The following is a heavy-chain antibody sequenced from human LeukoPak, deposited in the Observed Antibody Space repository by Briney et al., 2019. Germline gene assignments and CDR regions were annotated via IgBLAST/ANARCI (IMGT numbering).Heavy chain of an antibody. V-gene: IGHV1-2*02. CDR2: INPDSGAT. D-gene: IGHD3-10*01. CDR1: GYTFTSYY. Sequence: ASVKVSCKASGYTFTSYYMHWVRQAPGQGLEWMGWINPDSGATICAQKFQGRVTMTRDTSINTAYMDLSRLTSDDTAVYYCARDRVSHVRGILRGVFDYWGQGPLITVSS. CDR3: ARDRVSHVRGILRGVFDY. J-gene: IGHJ4*02.